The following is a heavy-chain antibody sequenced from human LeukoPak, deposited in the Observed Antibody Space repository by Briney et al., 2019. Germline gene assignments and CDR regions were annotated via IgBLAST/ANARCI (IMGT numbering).Heavy chain of an antibody. CDR3: ARTRDNYYYMDV. CDR2: ISESGSST. D-gene: IGHD2-2*01. CDR1: GFTFSSYA. Sequence: GGSLRLSCAASGFTFSSYAMSWVRQPPGKGLEWVSSISESGSSTFYADSVKGRFTISRDNAKNSLYLQMNSLRAEDTAVYYCARTRDNYYYMDVWGKGTTVTVSS. J-gene: IGHJ6*03. V-gene: IGHV3-23*01.